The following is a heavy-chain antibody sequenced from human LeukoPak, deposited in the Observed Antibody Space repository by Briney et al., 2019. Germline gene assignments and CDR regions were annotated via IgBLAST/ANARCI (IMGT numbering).Heavy chain of an antibody. CDR1: GFTFSSYA. D-gene: IGHD4-23*01. J-gene: IGHJ1*01. V-gene: IGHV3-30-3*01. CDR2: ISYDGSNK. CDR3: ARGPPLATVVTLRCQH. Sequence: PGGSLRLSCAASGFTFSSYAMHWVRQAPGKGLEWVAVISYDGSNKYYADSVKGRFTISRDNSKNTLYLQMNSLRAEDTAVYYCARGPPLATVVTLRCQHWGQGTLVTVSS.